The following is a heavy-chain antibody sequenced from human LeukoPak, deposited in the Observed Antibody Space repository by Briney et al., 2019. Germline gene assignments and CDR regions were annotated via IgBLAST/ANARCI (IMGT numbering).Heavy chain of an antibody. D-gene: IGHD6-13*01. CDR1: GFTFSSYA. J-gene: IGHJ4*02. Sequence: PGRSLRLSCAASGFTFSSYAMHWVRQAPGKGLEWAAVISDDGRNYFYADSVKGRFTISRDNAKNSLYLQMNSLRAEDTALYYCARGTLKAAATDFDYWGQGTLVTVSS. CDR3: ARGTLKAAATDFDY. V-gene: IGHV3-30*04. CDR2: ISDDGRNY.